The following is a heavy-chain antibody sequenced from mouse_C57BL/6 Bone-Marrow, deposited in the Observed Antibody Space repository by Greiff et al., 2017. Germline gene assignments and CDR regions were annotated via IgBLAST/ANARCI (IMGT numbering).Heavy chain of an antibody. Sequence: EVQLQESGGGLVQPGGSLKLSCAASGFTFSDYYMYWVRQTPEKRLEWVAYISNGGGSTYYPDTVKGRFTISRDNAKNTLYLQMSRLKSEDTAMYYCARRSTGWYFDVWGTGTTVTVSS. J-gene: IGHJ1*03. D-gene: IGHD4-1*02. CDR3: ARRSTGWYFDV. V-gene: IGHV5-12*01. CDR1: GFTFSDYY. CDR2: ISNGGGST.